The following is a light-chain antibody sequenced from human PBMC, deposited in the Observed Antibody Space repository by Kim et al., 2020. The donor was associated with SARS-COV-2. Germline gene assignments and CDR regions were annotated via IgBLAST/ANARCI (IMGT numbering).Light chain of an antibody. V-gene: IGKV1-12*01. Sequence: SASIGDRVTITCRASQGISTWLAWYQQKPGQAPKLRIYAASSLQSGVPSRFSGSGSGTDFTLTISNLQPEDFAIYYCQQANSLPPTFGQGTKVEIK. CDR2: AAS. J-gene: IGKJ1*01. CDR1: QGISTW. CDR3: QQANSLPPT.